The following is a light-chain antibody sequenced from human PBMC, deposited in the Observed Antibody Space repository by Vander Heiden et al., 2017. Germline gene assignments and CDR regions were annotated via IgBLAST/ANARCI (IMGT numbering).Light chain of an antibody. CDR2: EVS. CDR3: SSYTSSTTVV. J-gene: IGLJ3*02. V-gene: IGLV2-14*01. CDR1: SSDVGGYNY. Sequence: QSALTQPASVSGSPGQSITISCTGTSSDVGGYNYVSWYQQNPGKVPKLMIYEVSNRPSGISNRFSGSKSGNTASLTISGLQAEDEADYYCSSYTSSTTVVFGGGTKLTVL.